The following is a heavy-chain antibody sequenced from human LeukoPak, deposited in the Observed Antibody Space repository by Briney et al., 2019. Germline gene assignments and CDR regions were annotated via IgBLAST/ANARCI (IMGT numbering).Heavy chain of an antibody. CDR2: IWYDGSKK. CDR1: GFTFSDYG. D-gene: IGHD1-7*01. J-gene: IGHJ6*03. CDR3: ARANYGHYYYYYMDV. Sequence: GGSLRLSCAASGFTFSDYGIHWVRQAPGQGLEWVALIWYDGSKKYYADSVKGRFTISRDNSKNTLYLQMNSLRAEDTAVYYCARANYGHYYYYYMDVWGKGTTVTVSS. V-gene: IGHV3-30*02.